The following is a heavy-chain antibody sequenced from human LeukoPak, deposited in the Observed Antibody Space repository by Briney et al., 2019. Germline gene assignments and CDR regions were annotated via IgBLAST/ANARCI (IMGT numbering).Heavy chain of an antibody. V-gene: IGHV3-23*01. J-gene: IGHJ4*02. D-gene: IGHD3-3*01. CDR2: ISGSGGST. CDR1: GFTFSSYA. Sequence: PGGSLRLSCAASGFTFSSYAMSWVRQAPGKGLEWVSAISGSGGSTYYADSVKGRFTLSRDNSKNTLYLQMNSLRAEDTAVYYCAKDYYDFWSGYSDWGQGTLVTVSS. CDR3: AKDYYDFWSGYSD.